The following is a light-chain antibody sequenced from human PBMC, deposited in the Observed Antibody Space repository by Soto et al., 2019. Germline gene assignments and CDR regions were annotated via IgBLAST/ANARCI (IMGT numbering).Light chain of an antibody. V-gene: IGLV2-14*01. CDR1: TSPVGGYIY. Sequence: QCLLTQPASVSGSPGQAITISCTGTTSPVGGYIYVSWYQQHAGKAPKLIIYEVNNRPSGVSNRFSGSKYGNTASMTISGLQAEDEADYYCTSYTSGSTLYVFGTGTKVTVL. J-gene: IGLJ1*01. CDR2: EVN. CDR3: TSYTSGSTLYV.